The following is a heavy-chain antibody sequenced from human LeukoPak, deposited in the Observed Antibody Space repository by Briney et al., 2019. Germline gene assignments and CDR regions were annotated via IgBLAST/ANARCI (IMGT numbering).Heavy chain of an antibody. CDR2: IRGNGGST. V-gene: IGHV3-23*01. CDR1: GFSFSNYA. D-gene: IGHD1-26*01. CDR3: AKDVRVGGGGMDV. Sequence: PGGSLRLSCAASGFSFSNYAMNWVRQAPGKGLEWVCSIRGNGGSTYYAASVKGRFVISRDNSKNTLYLQMLGLRAEDTAVYYCAKDVRVGGGGMDVWGQGTPVTVSS. J-gene: IGHJ6*02.